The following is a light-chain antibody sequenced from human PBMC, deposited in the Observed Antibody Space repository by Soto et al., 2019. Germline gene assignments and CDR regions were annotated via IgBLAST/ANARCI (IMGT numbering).Light chain of an antibody. J-gene: IGLJ2*01. V-gene: IGLV3-25*03. CDR1: ALPKQF. CDR2: KDT. CDR3: QSADTSETYVV. Sequence: SYELTQPPSVSVSPGQTARITCSGDALPKQFAYWYQQKPGQAPVLLIYKDTDRPSGIPERFSGSSSGTTVTLTISGVQAEDEADYYCQSADTSETYVVFGGGTKVTVL.